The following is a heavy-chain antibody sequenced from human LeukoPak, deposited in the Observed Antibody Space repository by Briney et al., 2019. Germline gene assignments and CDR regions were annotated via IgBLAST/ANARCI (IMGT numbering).Heavy chain of an antibody. V-gene: IGHV3-30*18. CDR2: ISYDGSNK. CDR1: GFTFSSYG. Sequence: HAGGSLRLSCAASGFTFSSYGMHWVRQAPGKGLEWVAVISYDGSNKYYADSVKGRFTISRDNSKNTLYLQMNSLRAEDTAVYYCAKDQGYSSGWPYYFDYWGQGTLVTVSS. J-gene: IGHJ4*02. CDR3: AKDQGYSSGWPYYFDY. D-gene: IGHD6-19*01.